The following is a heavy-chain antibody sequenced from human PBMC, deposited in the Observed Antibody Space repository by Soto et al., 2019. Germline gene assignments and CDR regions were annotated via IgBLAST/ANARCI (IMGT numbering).Heavy chain of an antibody. Sequence: GWLRRSCAASTCIFTNYAMSWVRQAPGEGLEWVSAISGSGGTTYYAESVKGRFSISRDNSKNTLYLQLNSLRVEDTAIYYCATISDRGIAAALDFWGQGTLVTVSS. CDR2: ISGSGGTT. CDR1: TCIFTNYA. V-gene: IGHV3-23*01. D-gene: IGHD6-13*01. J-gene: IGHJ4*02. CDR3: ATISDRGIAAALDF.